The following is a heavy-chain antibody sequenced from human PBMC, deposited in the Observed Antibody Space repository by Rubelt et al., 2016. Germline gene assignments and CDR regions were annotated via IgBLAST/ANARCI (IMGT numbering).Heavy chain of an antibody. D-gene: IGHD1-26*01. CDR3: ARDLSDSGRYHHFDY. V-gene: IGHV3-30*04. CDR1: GFTFSRYA. Sequence: QVQLVESGGGVVQPGRSLRLSCAASGFTFSRYAIHWVRQAPGKGLEWVALISDDGSNKYYADSVKGRFTISRDNSKNTRYLQMNSLRAGDTAVYYCARDLSDSGRYHHFDYWGQGTLLTASS. CDR2: ISDDGSNK. J-gene: IGHJ4*02.